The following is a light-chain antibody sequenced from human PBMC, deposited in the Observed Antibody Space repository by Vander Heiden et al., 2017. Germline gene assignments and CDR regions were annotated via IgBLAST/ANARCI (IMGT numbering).Light chain of an antibody. Sequence: QSALTQHASVSGSPGQSITISCSGASSDVGSYNLVSSYQQHPGKAPKLMIYEVSKRPSGVSNRFSGSKSGNTASLTISGLQAEDEADYYCCSYAGSSTFDVVFGGGTKLTVL. CDR2: EVS. V-gene: IGLV2-23*02. J-gene: IGLJ2*01. CDR3: CSYAGSSTFDVV. CDR1: SSDVGSYNL.